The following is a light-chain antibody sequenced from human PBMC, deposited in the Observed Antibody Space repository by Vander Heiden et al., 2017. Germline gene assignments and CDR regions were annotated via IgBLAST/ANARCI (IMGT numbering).Light chain of an antibody. CDR1: QSIGTY. CDR2: DAS. V-gene: IGKV3-11*01. J-gene: IGKJ4*01. Sequence: IVLTPSPATLSLSPGERATLSCRASQSIGTYLAWYQQKPGQAPRLLIYDASTGATGVPARFSAFGSGTDCTLTISSLEPEDFAVYYCQQRSGWPLTFGGGTRVEIK. CDR3: QQRSGWPLT.